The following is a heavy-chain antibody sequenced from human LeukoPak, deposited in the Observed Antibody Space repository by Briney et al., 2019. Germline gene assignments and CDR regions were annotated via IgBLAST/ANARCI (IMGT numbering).Heavy chain of an antibody. Sequence: PGGSLRLSCAASGFTFSRSWMHWVRQAPGKGLEWVASIKEDGSEKYYVDSVKGRFTISRDNAKNSLYLQMNSLRAEDTAVYYCAKGPADDTGYYYYMDVWGKGTTVTVSS. CDR2: IKEDGSEK. V-gene: IGHV3-7*03. J-gene: IGHJ6*03. D-gene: IGHD3-22*01. CDR1: GFTFSRSW. CDR3: AKGPADDTGYYYYMDV.